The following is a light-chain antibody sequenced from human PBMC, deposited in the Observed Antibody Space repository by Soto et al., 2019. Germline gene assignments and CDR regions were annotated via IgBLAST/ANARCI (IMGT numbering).Light chain of an antibody. CDR3: FSDAGSSTV. V-gene: IGLV2-11*01. CDR1: SSDVGGYNY. CDR2: DVS. Sequence: QAVLTQPRSVSGSPGQSVTISCTGTSSDVGGYNYVSWYQQHPGKAPKRMIYDVSKRPSGVPDRFSGSKSGNTASLTISGLQAEDEADYYCFSDAGSSTVFGGGTKLTVL. J-gene: IGLJ2*01.